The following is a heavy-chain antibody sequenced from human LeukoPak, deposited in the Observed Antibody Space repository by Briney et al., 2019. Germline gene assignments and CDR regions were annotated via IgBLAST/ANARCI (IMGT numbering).Heavy chain of an antibody. J-gene: IGHJ4*02. CDR2: ISSSGSIT. D-gene: IGHD5-18*01. CDR3: VREGGLNYGTR. CDR1: VFTFSSYE. V-gene: IGHV3-48*03. Sequence: GGSLRLSCAASVFTFSSYEMNWVRQAPGKGLEWVSYISSSGSITYYADSVKGRFTISRDNAKNSLYLQMNSLRAEDTAVYYCVREGGLNYGTRWGQGTLVTVSS.